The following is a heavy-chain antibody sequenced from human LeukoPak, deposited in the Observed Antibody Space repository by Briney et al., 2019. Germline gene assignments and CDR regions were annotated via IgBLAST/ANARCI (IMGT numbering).Heavy chain of an antibody. V-gene: IGHV4-4*02. CDR1: GGSISSSNW. Sequence: SETLSLTCAVSGGSISSSNWWSWVRQPPGKGLEWIGEIYHSGSTNYNPSLKSRVTMSVDTSKNQFSLKLSSVTAADTAVYYCARDQTPWYYFDYWGQGTLVTVSS. J-gene: IGHJ4*02. CDR3: ARDQTPWYYFDY. CDR2: IYHSGST. D-gene: IGHD2-8*02.